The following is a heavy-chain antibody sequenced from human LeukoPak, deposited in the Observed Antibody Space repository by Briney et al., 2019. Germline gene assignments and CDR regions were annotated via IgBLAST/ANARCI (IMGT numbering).Heavy chain of an antibody. Sequence: SETLSLTCTVSGGSISSYYWSWIRQPPGKGLEWIGYIYYSGSTNYNPSLKSRVTISVDTSKNQFSLKLSSVTAADTAVYNCARHEGRPRGKKTEYFQHWGQGTLVTASS. CDR1: GGSISSYY. CDR3: ARHEGRPRGKKTEYFQH. V-gene: IGHV4-59*08. D-gene: IGHD3-10*01. CDR2: IYYSGST. J-gene: IGHJ1*01.